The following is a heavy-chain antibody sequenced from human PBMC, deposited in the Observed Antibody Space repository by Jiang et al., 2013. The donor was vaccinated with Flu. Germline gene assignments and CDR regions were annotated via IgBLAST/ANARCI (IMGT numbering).Heavy chain of an antibody. CDR2: IWYDGSNK. V-gene: IGHV3-33*01. J-gene: IGHJ6*03. Sequence: EWVAVIWYDGSNKYYADSVKGRFTISRDNSKNTLYLQMNSLRAEDTAVYYCARDGLHCSSTSCYARWDYYYYMDVWGKGTTVTVSS. CDR3: ARDGLHCSSTSCYARWDYYYYMDV. D-gene: IGHD2-2*01.